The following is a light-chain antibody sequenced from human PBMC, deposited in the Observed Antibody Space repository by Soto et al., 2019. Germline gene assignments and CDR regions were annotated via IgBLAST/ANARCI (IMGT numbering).Light chain of an antibody. CDR2: EVT. CDR3: GPYTNTNSLI. CDR1: SNDVGGYNF. J-gene: IGLJ2*01. Sequence: QSALTQPASVSGSPGQSITISCTGSSNDVGGYNFVSWYQQHPGKAPKLLIYEVTNRPSGISDRFSGSRSGNTASLTISGLQPEDEAGYYCGPYTNTNSLIFGGGTKLTVL. V-gene: IGLV2-14*01.